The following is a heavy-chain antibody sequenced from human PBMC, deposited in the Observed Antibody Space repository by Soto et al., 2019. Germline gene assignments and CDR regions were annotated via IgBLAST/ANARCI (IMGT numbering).Heavy chain of an antibody. V-gene: IGHV3-9*01. D-gene: IGHD6-19*01. Sequence: EVQLVESGGGLVQPGRSLRLSCAASGFSFDDYAMYWVRQTPGKGLEWVSGISWCGNNMDYRDSVKGRFTISRDNAKNSLYLQMNSLIVEDTALYYCVKGLNIDYNSGWFYFDSWGQGTVVTVSS. J-gene: IGHJ4*02. CDR2: ISWCGNNM. CDR3: VKGLNIDYNSGWFYFDS. CDR1: GFSFDDYA.